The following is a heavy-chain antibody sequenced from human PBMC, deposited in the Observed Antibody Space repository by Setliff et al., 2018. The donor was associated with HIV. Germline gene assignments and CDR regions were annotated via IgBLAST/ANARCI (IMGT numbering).Heavy chain of an antibody. Sequence: PSETLSLTCTVSGDSINSGSYYWSWIRQPAGEGLEWIGRIYSSGSTNYNPSLKSRVTISLDTSKNQFSLNLSSVTAADTAVYYCARDRKLPNTFDIWGQGTMVTVSS. CDR2: IYSSGST. J-gene: IGHJ3*02. CDR1: GDSINSGSYY. V-gene: IGHV4-61*02. CDR3: ARDRKLPNTFDI. D-gene: IGHD1-7*01.